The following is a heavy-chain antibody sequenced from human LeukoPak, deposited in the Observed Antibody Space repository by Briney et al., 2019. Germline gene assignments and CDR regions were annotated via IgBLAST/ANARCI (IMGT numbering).Heavy chain of an antibody. CDR1: GGSISSYY. CDR3: ASPFYVSSGYGVSWYFDL. J-gene: IGHJ2*01. D-gene: IGHD3-22*01. CDR2: IYYSGST. V-gene: IGHV4-59*01. Sequence: PSETLSLTCTVSGGSISSYYWSWIRQPPGKGLEWIGYIYYSGSTNYNPSLKSRVTISVDTSKNRFSLKLSSVTAADTAVYYCASPFYVSSGYGVSWYFDLWGRGTLVTVSS.